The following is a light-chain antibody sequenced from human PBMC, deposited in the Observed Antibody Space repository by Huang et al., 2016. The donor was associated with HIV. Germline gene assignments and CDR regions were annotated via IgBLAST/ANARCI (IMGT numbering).Light chain of an antibody. Sequence: EIVLTQSPGTLSLSPGERATLSCRASQSVSSSYLGWYQQKPGQAPRRLIYGASSRATGIPDRFSGSGSGTDFTLTISRLETEDFAVYFCQQYGSSITFGQGTRLEIK. J-gene: IGKJ5*01. V-gene: IGKV3-20*01. CDR1: QSVSSSY. CDR3: QQYGSSIT. CDR2: GAS.